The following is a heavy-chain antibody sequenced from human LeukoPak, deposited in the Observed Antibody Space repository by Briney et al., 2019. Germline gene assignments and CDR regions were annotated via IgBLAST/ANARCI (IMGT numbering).Heavy chain of an antibody. V-gene: IGHV4-39*01. CDR2: IFYSGST. J-gene: IGHJ6*02. CDR1: GGSISSSSYY. CDR3: ARLTEVYEVASYHYYGMDV. Sequence: PSETLSLTCTVSGGSISSSSYYWGWIRQPPGKGLEWIGSIFYSGSTFYNPSLESRVTISVGTSRDRFSLRLTSVTAADTAVYYCARLTEVYEVASYHYYGMDVWGQGTTVSVSS. D-gene: IGHD5/OR15-5a*01.